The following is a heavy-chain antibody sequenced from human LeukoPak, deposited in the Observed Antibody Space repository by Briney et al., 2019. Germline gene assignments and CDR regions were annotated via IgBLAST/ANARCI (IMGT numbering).Heavy chain of an antibody. V-gene: IGHV4-39*07. CDR2: VYYSGST. J-gene: IGHJ6*02. CDR1: GGSITSGIYY. Sequence: SETLSLTCTVSGGSITSGIYYWGWIRQSPGKGLEWIADVYYSGSTYYNPSLKSRVTISVDTSKNQFSLKLSSVTAADTAVYYCARVSGYKYGMDVWGQGTTVTVSS. D-gene: IGHD1-26*01. CDR3: ARVSGYKYGMDV.